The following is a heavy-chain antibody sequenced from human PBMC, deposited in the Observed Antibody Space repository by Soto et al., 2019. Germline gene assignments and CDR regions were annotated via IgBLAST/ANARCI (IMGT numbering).Heavy chain of an antibody. J-gene: IGHJ6*02. Sequence: SETLSLTCTVSVGSISSSSYYWGWIRQPPGKGLEWIGSIYYSGSTYYNPSLKSRVTISVDTSKNQFSLKLSSVTAADTAVYYCARPRQGRDRYGMDVWGQGTTVTVSS. CDR3: ARPRQGRDRYGMDV. V-gene: IGHV4-39*01. CDR2: IYYSGST. CDR1: VGSISSSSYY.